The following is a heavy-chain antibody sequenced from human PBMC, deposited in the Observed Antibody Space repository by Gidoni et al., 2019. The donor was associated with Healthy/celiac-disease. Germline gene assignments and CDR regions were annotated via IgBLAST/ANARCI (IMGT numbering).Heavy chain of an antibody. CDR1: GGSISSYY. V-gene: IGHV4-59*01. CDR2: IYYSGST. Sequence: QVQLQESGPGLVKPSETLSLTCTVSGGSISSYYWSWIRQPPGKGLTWIEYIYYSGSTNYHPPLKSRVIISVDTSKNQFSLKLSSVTAADTAVYYCARGGPPRITGTTGAFDYWGQGTLVTVSS. D-gene: IGHD1-20*01. CDR3: ARGGPPRITGTTGAFDY. J-gene: IGHJ4*02.